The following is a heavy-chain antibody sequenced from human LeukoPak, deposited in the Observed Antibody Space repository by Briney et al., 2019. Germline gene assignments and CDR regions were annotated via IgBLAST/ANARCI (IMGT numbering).Heavy chain of an antibody. CDR2: INHSGST. Sequence: SETLSLTCAVYGGSFSGYYWSWIRQPPGKGLGWIGEINHSGSTNYNPSLKSRVTISVDTSKNQFSLKLSSVTAADTAVYYCVSAADFFDYRGRGTLVTVSS. D-gene: IGHD6-13*01. V-gene: IGHV4-34*01. J-gene: IGHJ4*02. CDR3: VSAADFFDY. CDR1: GGSFSGYY.